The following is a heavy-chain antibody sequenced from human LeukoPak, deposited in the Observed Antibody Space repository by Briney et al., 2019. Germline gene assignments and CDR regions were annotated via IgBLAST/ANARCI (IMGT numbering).Heavy chain of an antibody. J-gene: IGHJ4*02. CDR3: VSWPTYFGVVNGGDY. CDR1: GGTFSSYA. CDR2: IIPIFGTA. Sequence: ASVKVSCKASGGTFSSYAISWVRQAPGQGLEWMGGIIPIFGTANYAQKFQGRVTITTDESTSTAYMELSSLRSEDTAVYYCVSWPTYFGVVNGGDYWGQGTLVTVSS. V-gene: IGHV1-69*05. D-gene: IGHD3-3*01.